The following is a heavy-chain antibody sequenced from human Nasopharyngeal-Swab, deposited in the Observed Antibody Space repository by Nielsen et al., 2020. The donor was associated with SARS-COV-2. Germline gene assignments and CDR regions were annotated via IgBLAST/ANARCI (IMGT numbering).Heavy chain of an antibody. V-gene: IGHV1-18*04. Sequence: ASVKVSCKTSGYTFINYYMHWVRQAPGQGLEWMGWISTNNGATNYAQKLQGRVTMTTDTSTSTAYMDLRSLRSDDTAVYYRARDSMTSGYAADFWGQGTLVTVS. J-gene: IGHJ4*02. CDR3: ARDSMTSGYAADF. D-gene: IGHD3-9*01. CDR2: ISTNNGAT. CDR1: GYTFINYY.